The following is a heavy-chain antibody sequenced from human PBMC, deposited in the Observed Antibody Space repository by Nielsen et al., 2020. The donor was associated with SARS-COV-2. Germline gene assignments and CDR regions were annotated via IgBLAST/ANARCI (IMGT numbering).Heavy chain of an antibody. D-gene: IGHD5-18*01. J-gene: IGHJ4*02. V-gene: IGHV3-30-3*01. CDR2: ISYDGSNK. CDR3: ARTYSYGLHFDY. Sequence: WIRQPPGKGLEWVAVISYDGSNKYYADSVEGRFTISRDNAKNSLYLQMNSLRAEDTAVYYCARTYSYGLHFDYWGQGTLVTVSS.